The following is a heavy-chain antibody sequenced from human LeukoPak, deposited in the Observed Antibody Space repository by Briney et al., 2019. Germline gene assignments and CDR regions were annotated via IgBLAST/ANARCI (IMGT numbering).Heavy chain of an antibody. V-gene: IGHV4-59*01. CDR2: IYYSGST. D-gene: IGHD3-16*01. J-gene: IGHJ4*02. CDR1: GGSISSYY. CDR3: ARDRMRSATLGFDY. Sequence: SGTLSLTCTVSGGSISSYYWSWIRQPPGKGLEWIGYIYYSGSTNYNPSLKSRVTISVDTSKNQFSLKLSSVTAADTAVYYCARDRMRSATLGFDYWGQGTLVTVSS.